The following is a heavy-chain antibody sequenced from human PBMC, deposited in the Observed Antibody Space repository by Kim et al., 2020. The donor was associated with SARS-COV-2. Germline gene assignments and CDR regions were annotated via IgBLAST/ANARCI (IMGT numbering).Heavy chain of an antibody. V-gene: IGHV3-9*01. D-gene: IGHD4-17*01. CDR2: ISWNSGSI. Sequence: GGSLRLSCAASGFTFDDYAMHWVRQAPGKGLEWVSGISWNSGSIGYADSVKGRFTISRDNAKNSLYLQMNSLRAEDTALYYCAKDIPYGDDVAGAFDIWG. J-gene: IGHJ3*02. CDR1: GFTFDDYA. CDR3: AKDIPYGDDVAGAFDI.